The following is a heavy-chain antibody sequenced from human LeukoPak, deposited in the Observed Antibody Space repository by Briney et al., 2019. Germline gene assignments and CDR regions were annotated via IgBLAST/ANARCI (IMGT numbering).Heavy chain of an antibody. CDR1: GFTFSSYS. CDR3: AKDGGSSEYYFDY. J-gene: IGHJ4*02. Sequence: GGSLRLSCAASGFTFSSYSVNWVRQAPGKGLEWVSYISSSSSTIYYADSVKGRFTISRDNAKNSLYLQMNSLRAEDMALYYCAKDGGSSEYYFDYWGQGTLVTVSS. V-gene: IGHV3-48*04. CDR2: ISSSSSTI. D-gene: IGHD2-15*01.